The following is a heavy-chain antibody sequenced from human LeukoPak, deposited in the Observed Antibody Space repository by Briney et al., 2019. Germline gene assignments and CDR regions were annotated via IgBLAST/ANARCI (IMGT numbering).Heavy chain of an antibody. CDR1: GFTFSSYW. CDR2: ISGSGGST. Sequence: GGSLRLSCAASGFTFSSYWMSWVRQAPGKGLEWVSAISGSGGSTYYADSVKGRFTISRDNSKNTLYLQMNSLRAEDTAVYYCAKVYSSGWYYFDYWGQGTLVTVSS. J-gene: IGHJ4*02. CDR3: AKVYSSGWYYFDY. V-gene: IGHV3-23*01. D-gene: IGHD6-19*01.